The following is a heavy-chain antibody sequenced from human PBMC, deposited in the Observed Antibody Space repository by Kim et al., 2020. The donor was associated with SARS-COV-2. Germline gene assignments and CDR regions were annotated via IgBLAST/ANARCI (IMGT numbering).Heavy chain of an antibody. CDR1: GGSFSGYY. CDR3: AREWRGIVVVPAAQRFDY. D-gene: IGHD2-2*01. CDR2: INHSGST. Sequence: SETLSLTCAVYGGSFSGYYWSWIRQPPGKGLEWIGEINHSGSTNYNPSLKSRVTISVDTSKNQFSLKLSSVTAADTAVYYCAREWRGIVVVPAAQRFDY. V-gene: IGHV4-34*01. J-gene: IGHJ4*01.